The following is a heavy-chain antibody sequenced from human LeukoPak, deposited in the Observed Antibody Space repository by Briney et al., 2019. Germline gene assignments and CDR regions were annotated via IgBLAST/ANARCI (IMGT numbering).Heavy chain of an antibody. Sequence: ASVKVSCKASGGTFSSYAISWVRQAPGKGLEWMGGFDPEDGETIYAQRFQGRVSMTEDTSTDTAYMELSSLRSEDTAVYYCAADRKIAAIEYWGQGTLVTVSS. CDR3: AADRKIAAIEY. CDR1: GGTFSSYA. CDR2: FDPEDGET. J-gene: IGHJ4*02. D-gene: IGHD6-13*01. V-gene: IGHV1-24*01.